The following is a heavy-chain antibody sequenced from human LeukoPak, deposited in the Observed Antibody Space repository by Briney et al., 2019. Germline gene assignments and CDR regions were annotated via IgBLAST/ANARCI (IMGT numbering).Heavy chain of an antibody. J-gene: IGHJ5*02. V-gene: IGHV5-51*01. Sequence: GESLKISCKGSGYSFTSYWIGWVRQMPGKGLEWMGIIYPGDSDTRYSPSFQGQVTISADKSISTAYLQWRSLKASDTAMYYCARDSYDSSGFYPGSRWFDPWGQGTLVTVSS. CDR2: IYPGDSDT. D-gene: IGHD3-22*01. CDR3: ARDSYDSSGFYPGSRWFDP. CDR1: GYSFTSYW.